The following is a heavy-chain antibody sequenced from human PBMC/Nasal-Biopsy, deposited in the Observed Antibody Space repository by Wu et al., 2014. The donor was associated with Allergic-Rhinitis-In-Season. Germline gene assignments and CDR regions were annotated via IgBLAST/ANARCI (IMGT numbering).Heavy chain of an antibody. D-gene: IGHD4-17*01. CDR3: AGINGDYNHY. CDR2: VGGSGGRT. CDR1: GFTFSDYF. J-gene: IGHJ4*02. V-gene: IGHV3-23*01. Sequence: LRLSCAASGFTFSDYFMTWIRQAPGKGLEWVATVGGSGGRTFYADSVKGRFTISRDNSKNTVSLEMNTLRIDDTAVYYCAGINGDYNHYWGQGTQVTVSS.